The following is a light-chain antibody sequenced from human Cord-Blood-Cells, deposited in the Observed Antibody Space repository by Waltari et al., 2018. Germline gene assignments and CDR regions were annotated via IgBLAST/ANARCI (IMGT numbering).Light chain of an antibody. CDR3: QQRSNWPIT. CDR1: QSVSSY. V-gene: IGKV3-11*01. J-gene: IGKJ5*01. CDR2: DAS. Sequence: EIVLTQSPATLSLSPGDRATLSCRASQSVSSYLAWYQQKPGQAPRLLIYDASNRATGIPARFSGRGAGTDFTLTISSLEPEDFAVYYCQQRSNWPITFGQGTRLEIK.